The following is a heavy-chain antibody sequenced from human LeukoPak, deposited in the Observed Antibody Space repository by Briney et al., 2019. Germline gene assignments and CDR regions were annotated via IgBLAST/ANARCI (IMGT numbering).Heavy chain of an antibody. D-gene: IGHD6-6*01. V-gene: IGHV3-20*04. Sequence: GGSLRLSCAATGFTFDDYGMSWVRQAPGKGLEWVSGINWNGGSTGYADSVKGRFTISRDNAKNSLYLQMNSLRAEDTALYYCATTTDYSSSSGDYWGQGTLVTVSS. CDR3: ATTTDYSSSSGDY. CDR2: INWNGGST. CDR1: GFTFDDYG. J-gene: IGHJ4*02.